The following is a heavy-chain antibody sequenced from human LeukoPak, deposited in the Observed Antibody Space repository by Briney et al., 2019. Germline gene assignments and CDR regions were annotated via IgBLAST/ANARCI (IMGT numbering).Heavy chain of an antibody. CDR2: IYSGGST. J-gene: IGHJ4*02. CDR3: AKDNARGSSCPFDY. D-gene: IGHD6-13*01. Sequence: GGSLRLSCAASGFTVSSNYMSWVRQAPGKGLEWVSVIYSGGSTYYADSVKGRFTISRDNSKNTLYLQMNSLRAEDTAVYYCAKDNARGSSCPFDYWGQGTLVTVSS. V-gene: IGHV3-66*01. CDR1: GFTVSSNY.